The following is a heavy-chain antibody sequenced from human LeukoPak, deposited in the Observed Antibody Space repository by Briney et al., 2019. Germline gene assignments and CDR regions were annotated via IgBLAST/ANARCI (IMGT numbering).Heavy chain of an antibody. D-gene: IGHD3-10*01. V-gene: IGHV4-30-2*01. J-gene: IGHJ4*02. CDR2: FYHSGIT. CDR3: ARGDYYGSGSRYFDY. Sequence: PSETLSLTCTVSGGSISSGGYYWNWIRQPPGKGLEWIGYFYHSGITYYSPSLKSRVTISVDTSKNQFSLKLSSVTAADTAVYYCARGDYYGSGSRYFDYWGQGTLVTVSS. CDR1: GGSISSGGYY.